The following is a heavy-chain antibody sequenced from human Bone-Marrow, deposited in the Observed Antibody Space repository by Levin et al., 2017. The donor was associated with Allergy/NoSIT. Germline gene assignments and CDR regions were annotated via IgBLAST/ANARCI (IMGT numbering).Heavy chain of an antibody. V-gene: IGHV4-59*08. J-gene: IGHJ4*02. CDR1: GDTVRNFF. CDR2: VYNSGAT. Sequence: TSSETLSLTCTVSGDTVRNFFWSWIRQTPGKGLEWIGYVYNSGATKYNPSLKSRLTISIHTSNNQFSLKLSSVTAADTAIYYCARHLDAGYGFSGFDFWGQGALVTVSS. CDR3: ARHLDAGYGFSGFDF. D-gene: IGHD5-12*01.